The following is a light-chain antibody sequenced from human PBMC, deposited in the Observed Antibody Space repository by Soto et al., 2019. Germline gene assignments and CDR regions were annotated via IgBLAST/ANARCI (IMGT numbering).Light chain of an antibody. CDR2: DAS. J-gene: IGKJ4*01. CDR3: QQINSFPPT. CDR1: RNIKTS. V-gene: IGKV1-12*01. Sequence: DIQMTQSPSSVSASVGDRVTITCRASRNIKTSLAWYQQRPGKGPELLIYDASTLQSGVPPRIRGSGSGTEFTLTISRLQPDDCATFYCQQINSFPPTFGGGTKV.